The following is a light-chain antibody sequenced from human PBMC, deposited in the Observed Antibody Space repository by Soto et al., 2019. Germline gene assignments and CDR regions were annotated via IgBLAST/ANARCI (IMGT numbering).Light chain of an antibody. CDR3: ASWYDSLNGFYV. Sequence: QPVLTQPPSASGTPGQGVTISCSGSTSNIGSNYVYWYQQLPGTAPKLLIYRNNQRPSGVPDRFSGSKSGTSASLAISGLRYDDEADYFCASWYDSLNGFYVFGTGTKLTVL. J-gene: IGLJ1*01. CDR1: TSNIGSNY. V-gene: IGLV1-47*01. CDR2: RNN.